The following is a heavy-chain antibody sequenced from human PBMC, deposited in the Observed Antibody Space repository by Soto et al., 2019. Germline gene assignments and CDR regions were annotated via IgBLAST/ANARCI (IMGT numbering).Heavy chain of an antibody. CDR1: GGSISSSNW. V-gene: IGHV4-4*02. CDR2: IYHSGST. D-gene: IGHD3-22*01. CDR3: ARDSRYYYDSSGFSFDI. Sequence: TSETLSLTCAVSGGSISSSNWWSWVRQPPGKGLEWIGEIYHSGSTNYNPSLKSRVTISVDKSKNQFSLKLSSVTAADTAVYYCARDSRYYYDSSGFSFDIWGQGTMVTVSS. J-gene: IGHJ3*02.